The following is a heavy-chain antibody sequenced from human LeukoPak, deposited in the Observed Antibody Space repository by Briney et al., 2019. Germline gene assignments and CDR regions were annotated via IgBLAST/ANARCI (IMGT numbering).Heavy chain of an antibody. V-gene: IGHV3-30*02. CDR3: AKDLTVTTPFDY. CDR2: IRYDGSNK. D-gene: IGHD4-17*01. CDR1: GFTFSSYG. Sequence: PGGSLRLSCAASGFTFSSYGMHWVRQAPGKGLEWVAFIRYDGSNKYYADSVKGRFTISRDNSKNTPYLQMNSLRAEDTAVYYCAKDLTVTTPFDYWGQGTLVTVSS. J-gene: IGHJ4*02.